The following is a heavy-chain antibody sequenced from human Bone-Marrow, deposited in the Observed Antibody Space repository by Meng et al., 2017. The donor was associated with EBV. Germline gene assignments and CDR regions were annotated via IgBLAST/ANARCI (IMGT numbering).Heavy chain of an antibody. CDR2: IPSDASHNK. D-gene: IGHD1-14*01. J-gene: IGHJ5*02. CDR3: AKDLSGRFDP. V-gene: IGHV3-30*18. CDR1: GFIFSGYG. Sequence: QEQLVESGXGVVQPGRSLRLSCAASGFIFSGYGFHWGRQAPGKGPEWVAIIPSDASHNKYYADSVKGRFTISRDNSKNTLYLQMNSLKIEDTAVYYCAKDLSGRFDPWGQGTLVTVSS.